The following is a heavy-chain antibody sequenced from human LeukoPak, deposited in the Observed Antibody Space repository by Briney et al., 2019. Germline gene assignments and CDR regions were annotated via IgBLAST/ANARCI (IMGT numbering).Heavy chain of an antibody. J-gene: IGHJ4*02. CDR3: ARDSRGWEQWLGRFDY. Sequence: ASVKVSCKASGYTFTSYGISWVRQAPGQGLEWMGWISAYNGNTNYAQKLQGRVTMTTDTSTSTAYMELRSLRSDDTAVYYCARDSRGWEQWLGRFDYWGQGTLVTVSS. D-gene: IGHD6-19*01. CDR2: ISAYNGNT. CDR1: GYTFTSYG. V-gene: IGHV1-18*01.